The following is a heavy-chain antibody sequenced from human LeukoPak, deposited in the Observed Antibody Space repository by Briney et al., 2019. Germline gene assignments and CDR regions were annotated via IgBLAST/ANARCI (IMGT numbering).Heavy chain of an antibody. CDR1: GFTFSSYG. CDR2: ISYDGSNK. CDR3: AKDLFAYDYDSSGYSGGFDY. D-gene: IGHD3-22*01. Sequence: GGSLRLSCAASGFTFSSYGMHWVRQAPGKGLEWVAVISYDGSNKYYADSVKGRFTISRDNSKNTLYLQMNSLRAEDTAVYYCAKDLFAYDYDSSGYSGGFDYWGQGTLVTVSS. J-gene: IGHJ4*02. V-gene: IGHV3-30*18.